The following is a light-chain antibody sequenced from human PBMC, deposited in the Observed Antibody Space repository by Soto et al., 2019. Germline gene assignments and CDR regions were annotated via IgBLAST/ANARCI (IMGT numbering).Light chain of an antibody. V-gene: IGLV2-14*01. Sequence: QSALTQPASVSASPGQSITISCAGTSSDVGGWPHVSWYQQHPGKAPKLVIYEVSNRPSGVSSRFSGSKSGSTASLTISGLQAEDEAEYYCSSYTSSSTLVFGGGTKLTVL. CDR1: SSDVGGWPH. CDR2: EVS. J-gene: IGLJ2*01. CDR3: SSYTSSSTLV.